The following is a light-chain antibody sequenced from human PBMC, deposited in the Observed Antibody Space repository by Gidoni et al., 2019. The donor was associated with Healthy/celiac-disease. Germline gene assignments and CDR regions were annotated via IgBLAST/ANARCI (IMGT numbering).Light chain of an antibody. J-gene: IGKJ2*04. CDR3: QQYNSYPMCS. CDR1: QSISSW. CDR2: KAS. V-gene: IGKV1-5*03. Sequence: DIQMTQSPSTLSASVGDRVTITCRASQSISSWLAWYQQKPGKAPKLRIYKASSLESGVPSRFSGSGSWTEFTLTISSLQPDDFATYYCQQYNSYPMCSFGQGTKLEIK.